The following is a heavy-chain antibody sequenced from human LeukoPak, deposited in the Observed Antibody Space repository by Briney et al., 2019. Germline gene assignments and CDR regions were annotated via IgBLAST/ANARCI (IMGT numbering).Heavy chain of an antibody. D-gene: IGHD2-2*01. Sequence: ASVKVSCKASGYTFTGYYMHWVRQAPGQGLEWVGWINPNSGGTNYAQKFQGRVTMTRDTSISTAYMELSRLRSDDTAVYYCARDSYCSSTSCWDWFDPWGQGTLVTVSS. J-gene: IGHJ5*02. CDR3: ARDSYCSSTSCWDWFDP. CDR2: INPNSGGT. CDR1: GYTFTGYY. V-gene: IGHV1-2*02.